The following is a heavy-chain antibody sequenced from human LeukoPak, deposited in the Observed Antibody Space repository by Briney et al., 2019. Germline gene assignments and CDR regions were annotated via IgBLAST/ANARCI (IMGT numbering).Heavy chain of an antibody. V-gene: IGHV3-30*02. Sequence: PGGSLRLSCAAPGFTFSSYGMHWVRQAPGKGLEWVAFIRYDGSNKYYADSVKGRFTIYRDNSKNTLYLQMNSLRAADTDVYYCAKAPGYTVTLFDYWGQGTLVTVSS. D-gene: IGHD4-11*01. CDR2: IRYDGSNK. J-gene: IGHJ4*02. CDR3: AKAPGYTVTLFDY. CDR1: GFTFSSYG.